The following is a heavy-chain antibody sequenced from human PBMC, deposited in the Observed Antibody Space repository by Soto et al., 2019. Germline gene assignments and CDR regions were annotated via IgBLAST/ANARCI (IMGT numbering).Heavy chain of an antibody. V-gene: IGHV3-23*01. Sequence: PVGSLRLSCAASGLTLSRYAMSWVRQAPGKGLEGVSAISGSGGSTYYADSVKGRFTISRDNSKNTLYLQMNSLRAEDTAVYYCAKGIGFYYYYMDVWGKGTTVTVSS. CDR1: GLTLSRYA. D-gene: IGHD2-15*01. CDR2: ISGSGGST. CDR3: AKGIGFYYYYMDV. J-gene: IGHJ6*03.